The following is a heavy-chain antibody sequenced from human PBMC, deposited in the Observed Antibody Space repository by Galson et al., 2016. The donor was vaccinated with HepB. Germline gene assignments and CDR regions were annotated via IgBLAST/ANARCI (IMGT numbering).Heavy chain of an antibody. V-gene: IGHV4-61*09. Sequence: TLSLTCTVSGGSISSANYYWSWIRQPAGKGLEWIGHIYRSGRTNYSPSLNSRVTISVDTSKNQFYLKLTSVTAADTALYCCARNGYGYTYGNNWFDPWGQGILVTVSS. D-gene: IGHD5-18*01. CDR3: ARNGYGYTYGNNWFDP. CDR1: GGSISSANYY. CDR2: IYRSGRT. J-gene: IGHJ5*02.